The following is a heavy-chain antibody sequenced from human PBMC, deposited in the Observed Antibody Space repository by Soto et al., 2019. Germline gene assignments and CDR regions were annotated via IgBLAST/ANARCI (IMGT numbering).Heavy chain of an antibody. Sequence: SETLSLTCTVSGDSISKSGHYWGWIRQPPGKALEWIGGIDYRGSTLYNPSLRSRITMSVDTSKNQFSLKLSSVTAADTAVYYCATLHSGSKVYYYGMDVWGQGTTVTVSS. V-gene: IGHV4-39*07. CDR1: GDSISKSGHY. D-gene: IGHD1-26*01. CDR3: ATLHSGSKVYYYGMDV. J-gene: IGHJ6*02. CDR2: IDYRGST.